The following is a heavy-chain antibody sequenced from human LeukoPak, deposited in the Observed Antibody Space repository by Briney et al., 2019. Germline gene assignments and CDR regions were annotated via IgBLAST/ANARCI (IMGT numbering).Heavy chain of an antibody. CDR1: GFTFSSYS. CDR3: ARDWAGSSYDY. CDR2: ISSTSSYI. D-gene: IGHD3-10*01. Sequence: GTLTLSCAASGFTFSSYSIHWVRQTPGKGLEWVSSISSTSSYIYYADSVKGRFTISRDNAKNTVYLQMKSLRAEDTAVYYCARDWAGSSYDYWGQGTLVTVSS. V-gene: IGHV3-21*01. J-gene: IGHJ4*02.